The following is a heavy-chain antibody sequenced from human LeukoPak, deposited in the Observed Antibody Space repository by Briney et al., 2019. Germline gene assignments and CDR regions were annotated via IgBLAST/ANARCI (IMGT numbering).Heavy chain of an antibody. V-gene: IGHV3-7*01. CDR1: GFNFKNDW. Sequence: PGGSLRLSCAASGFNFKNDWMNWVRQAPGKGLEWVANIKQDGSGKYYVDSVKGRFTISRDNAKNSLYLQMNSLRAEDTAVYYCARDPDQTAGANFDSWGQGTLVTVSS. CDR3: ARDPDQTAGANFDS. CDR2: IKQDGSGK. J-gene: IGHJ4*02. D-gene: IGHD3-10*01.